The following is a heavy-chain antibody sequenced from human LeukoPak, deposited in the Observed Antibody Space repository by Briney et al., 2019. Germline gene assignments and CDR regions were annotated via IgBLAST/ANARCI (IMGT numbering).Heavy chain of an antibody. J-gene: IGHJ6*02. Sequence: GRSLRLSCVGSGFAFHNYAMHWVRRPPGKGLEWVSAINWNSDTKAYADSVKGRFTISRDRARNSLYLQMDSLRPEDTALYYCAKDAGGNGAYFYAMDVWGQGTSVTVSS. CDR1: GFAFHNYA. V-gene: IGHV3-9*01. CDR3: AKDAGGNGAYFYAMDV. D-gene: IGHD4-23*01. CDR2: INWNSDTK.